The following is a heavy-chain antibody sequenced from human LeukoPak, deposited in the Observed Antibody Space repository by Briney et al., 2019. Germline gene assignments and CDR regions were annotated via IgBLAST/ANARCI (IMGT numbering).Heavy chain of an antibody. CDR2: IIPIFGTA. CDR3: ARGGPRSTSAVDY. J-gene: IGHJ4*02. V-gene: IGHV1-69*05. CDR1: GGTFSSYA. D-gene: IGHD2-2*01. Sequence: ASVKVSRKASGGTFSSYAISWVRQAPGQGLEWMGGIIPIFGTANYAQKFQGRVTITTDESTSTAYMELSSLRAEDTAVYYCARGGPRSTSAVDYWGQGTLVTVSS.